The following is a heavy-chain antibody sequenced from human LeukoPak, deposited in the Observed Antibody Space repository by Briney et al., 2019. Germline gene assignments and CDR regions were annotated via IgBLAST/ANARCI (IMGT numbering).Heavy chain of an antibody. CDR2: ISSSSSYI. D-gene: IGHD3-3*01. J-gene: IGHJ3*02. CDR3: AKGLLQLRFLEWYHPDAFDI. CDR1: GFTFSSYS. Sequence: GGSLRLSCAASGFTFSSYSMNWVRQAPGKGLEWVSSISSSSSYIYYADSVKGRFTISRDNSKNTLYLQMNSLRAEDTAVYYCAKGLLQLRFLEWYHPDAFDIWGQGTMVTVSS. V-gene: IGHV3-21*04.